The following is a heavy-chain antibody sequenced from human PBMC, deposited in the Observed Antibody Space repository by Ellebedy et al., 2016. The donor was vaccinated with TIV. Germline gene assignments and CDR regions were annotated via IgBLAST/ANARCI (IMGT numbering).Heavy chain of an antibody. V-gene: IGHV6-1*01. D-gene: IGHD5/OR15-5a*01. CDR1: GDSVSSNSAA. J-gene: IGHJ4*02. Sequence: SQTLSLTCAISGDSVSSNSAAWTWIRQSPSRGLEWLGRTYYRSKWFSDYGVSVKGRATINPDTSKNQFSLQLNSVTPEDTAVYYCARERQIVSTITYFFDFWGQGTPVTVSS. CDR3: ARERQIVSTITYFFDF. CDR2: TYYRSKWFS.